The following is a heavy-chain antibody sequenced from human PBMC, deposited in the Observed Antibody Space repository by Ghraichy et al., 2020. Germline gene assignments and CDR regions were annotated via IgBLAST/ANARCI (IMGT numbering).Heavy chain of an antibody. CDR1: GYTFTSYS. Sequence: ASVKVSCKASGYTFTSYSMHWVRQAPGQRLEWMGWINGGNGNAKYSQKFQGRVTITRDTSASTAYMELSSLTSEDTAIYYCARESTPQKHYGGSGSPLNWFDPWGQGTLVTVSS. CDR2: INGGNGNA. CDR3: ARESTPQKHYGGSGSPLNWFDP. D-gene: IGHD3-10*01. V-gene: IGHV1-3*01. J-gene: IGHJ5*02.